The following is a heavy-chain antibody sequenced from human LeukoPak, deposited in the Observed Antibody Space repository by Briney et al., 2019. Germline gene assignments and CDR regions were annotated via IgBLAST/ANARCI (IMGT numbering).Heavy chain of an antibody. CDR2: IYSGGST. CDR3: ARGASDYVLDC. V-gene: IGHV3-53*01. Sequence: PGGSLRLSCAASGFTVSSNYMSWVRQAPGKGLEWVSVIYSGGSTYYADSVKGRFTISRDNSKNTLYLQMNSLRAEDTAVYYCARGASDYVLDCWGQGTLVTVSS. J-gene: IGHJ4*02. CDR1: GFTVSSNY. D-gene: IGHD5-12*01.